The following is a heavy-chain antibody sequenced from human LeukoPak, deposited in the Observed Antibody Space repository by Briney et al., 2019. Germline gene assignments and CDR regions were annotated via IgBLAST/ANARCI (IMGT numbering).Heavy chain of an antibody. V-gene: IGHV3-21*01. J-gene: IGHJ6*02. CDR1: GFTFSSYS. CDR3: ARGIQLWTTYYYYGMDV. CDR2: ISSSSSYI. D-gene: IGHD5-18*01. Sequence: GGSLRLSCAASGFTFSSYSMNWVRQAPGKGREWFSSISSSSSYIYYADSVKGRFTISRDNAKNSLYLQMNSLRAEDTAVYYCARGIQLWTTYYYYGMDVWGQGTTVTVSS.